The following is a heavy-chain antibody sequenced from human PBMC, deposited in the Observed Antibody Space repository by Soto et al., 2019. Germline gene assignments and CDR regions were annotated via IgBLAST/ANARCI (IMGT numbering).Heavy chain of an antibody. Sequence: QVQLVESGGGVVQPGRSLRLSCAASGFTFRSYGFHWVRQAPGKGLEWVAVIWFDGSKKYYADSVKGRFTISRDNSKNTLYLQMITVRDEDTAVYYCGRDEGVLGPEFDLWGQGTLVTVSS. J-gene: IGHJ5*02. CDR3: GRDEGVLGPEFDL. CDR2: IWFDGSKK. CDR1: GFTFRSYG. D-gene: IGHD3-16*01. V-gene: IGHV3-33*01.